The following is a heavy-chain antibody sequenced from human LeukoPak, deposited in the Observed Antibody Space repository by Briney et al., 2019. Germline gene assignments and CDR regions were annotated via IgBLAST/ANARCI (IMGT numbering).Heavy chain of an antibody. V-gene: IGHV1-2*02. D-gene: IGHD4-17*01. J-gene: IGHJ4*02. CDR2: INPKNAGT. CDR3: ARGDRATVTLY. Sequence: ASVKVSCKASGYTFTGHYMHWVRQAPGQGLEWMGWINPKNAGTNFAQRFQGRVTMTRDTSISTVYMELSRLRSDDTALYYCARGDRATVTLYWGQGTLVTVST. CDR1: GYTFTGHY.